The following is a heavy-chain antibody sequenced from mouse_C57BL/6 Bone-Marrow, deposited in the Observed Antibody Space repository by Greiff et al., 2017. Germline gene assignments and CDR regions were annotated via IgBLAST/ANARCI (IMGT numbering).Heavy chain of an antibody. CDR3: ARVAYGSSPWYFDV. J-gene: IGHJ1*03. V-gene: IGHV3-6*01. D-gene: IGHD1-1*01. CDR1: GYSITSGYY. Sequence: DVQLVESGPGLVKPSQSLSLTCSVTGYSITSGYYWNWIRQFPGNKLEWMGYISYDGSNNYNPSLKNRISITRDTSKNQFFLKLNSVTTEDTATYYCARVAYGSSPWYFDVWGTGTTVIVSS. CDR2: ISYDGSN.